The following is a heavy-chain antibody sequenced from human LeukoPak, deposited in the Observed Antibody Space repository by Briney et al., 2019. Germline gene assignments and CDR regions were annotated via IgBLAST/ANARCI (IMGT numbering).Heavy chain of an antibody. CDR2: IQYDGSDT. CDR1: GLTFNAYG. J-gene: IGHJ6*03. CDR3: AKREDYSRGRVFYYMDF. Sequence: GGSLSLSCEASGLTFNAYGMHWVRQAPGKGLEWMAFIQYDGSDTYYADSVKGRFTISRDNSKNTLFLQMNSLRGEDTAVYYCAKREDYSRGRVFYYMDFWGTGTRVTVSS. D-gene: IGHD4-11*01. V-gene: IGHV3-30*02.